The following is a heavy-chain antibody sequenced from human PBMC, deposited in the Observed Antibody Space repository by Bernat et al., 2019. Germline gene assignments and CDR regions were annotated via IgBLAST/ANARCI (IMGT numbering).Heavy chain of an antibody. V-gene: IGHV4-34*01. D-gene: IGHD3-3*01. CDR1: GGSFSGYY. CDR3: ARSFLEYVFDY. J-gene: IGHJ4*02. Sequence: QVQLQQWGAGLLKPSETLSLTCAVYGGSFSGYYWSWIRQPPGKGLEWIGEINHSGSTNYNPSLKSRVTISVDTSKNQFSLKLSSVTAADTAVYYCARSFLEYVFDYWGQGTLVTVSS. CDR2: INHSGST.